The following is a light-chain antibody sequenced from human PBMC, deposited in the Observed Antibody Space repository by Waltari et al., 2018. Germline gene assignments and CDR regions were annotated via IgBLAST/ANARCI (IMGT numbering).Light chain of an antibody. J-gene: IGLJ2*01. CDR2: DVT. V-gene: IGLV2-14*03. Sequence: YQQYPGKYPNLLIYDVTNRPSGVSNRFSGSKSGSTASLTISVLQAEDEADYYCSSYRSSSTLVVFGGGTKLIVL. CDR3: SSYRSSSTLVV.